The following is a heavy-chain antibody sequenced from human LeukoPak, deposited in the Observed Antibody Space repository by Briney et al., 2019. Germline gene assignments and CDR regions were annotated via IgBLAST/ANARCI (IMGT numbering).Heavy chain of an antibody. Sequence: AGGSLRLSCAASGFIFSQYSMNWVRQAPGKGLEWGSYISGSSSTIYYADSVKGRFTISRDNGKNTLYLQMNSLRAEDTAVYYCARGSTYYDSSGQVPFDYWGQGTLVTVSS. D-gene: IGHD3-22*01. V-gene: IGHV3-48*01. CDR1: GFIFSQYS. J-gene: IGHJ4*02. CDR2: ISGSSSTI. CDR3: ARGSTYYDSSGQVPFDY.